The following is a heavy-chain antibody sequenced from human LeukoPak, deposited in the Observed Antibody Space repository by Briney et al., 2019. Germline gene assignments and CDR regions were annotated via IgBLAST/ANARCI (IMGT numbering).Heavy chain of an antibody. J-gene: IGHJ5*02. Sequence: SETLSLTCTVSGGSVSSYYWSWIRQTPEKGLEWIGYMSYSGRTDYGPSLKSRVTMSVDTSKNQFSLKLSSVTAADTAVYYCAREVDSSSWYYWFDPWGQGTLVTVSS. CDR2: MSYSGRT. CDR3: AREVDSSSWYYWFDP. V-gene: IGHV4-59*02. CDR1: GGSVSSYY. D-gene: IGHD6-13*01.